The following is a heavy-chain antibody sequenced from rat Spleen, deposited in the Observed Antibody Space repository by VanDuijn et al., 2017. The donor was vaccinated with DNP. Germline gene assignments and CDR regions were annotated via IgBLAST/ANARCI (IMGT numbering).Heavy chain of an antibody. J-gene: IGHJ2*01. D-gene: IGHD1-9*01. CDR3: AKYYGYNSYFFDY. CDR2: INTVGGTT. V-gene: IGHV5S13*01. Sequence: EVRLMESGGGLVQPGRSLKLSCAASGFSFSNFAMAWVRQAPTKGLEWVASINTVGGTTYYRDSVKGRFTISRDNAENTQYLQMDSLRSEDTATYYCAKYYGYNSYFFDYWGQGVLVTVSS. CDR1: GFSFSNFA.